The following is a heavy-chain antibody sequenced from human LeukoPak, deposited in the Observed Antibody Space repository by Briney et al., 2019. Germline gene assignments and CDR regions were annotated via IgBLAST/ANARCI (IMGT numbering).Heavy chain of an antibody. J-gene: IGHJ4*02. Sequence: PGGSLRLSCAASGFTFSGSAMHWVRQASGKGLEWVGRIRSKASSYATTYAASVKGRFTISRDDSKNTAYLQMNSLKIEDTAVYYCTNTPSIVGGTDNYWGQGTLVTVSS. CDR1: GFTFSGSA. CDR3: TNTPSIVGGTDNY. CDR2: IRSKASSYAT. D-gene: IGHD1-26*01. V-gene: IGHV3-73*01.